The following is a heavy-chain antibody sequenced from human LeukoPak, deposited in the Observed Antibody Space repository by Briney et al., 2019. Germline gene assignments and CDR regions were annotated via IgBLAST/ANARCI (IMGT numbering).Heavy chain of an antibody. CDR3: ARDFEYYDSSGYYLDFDY. Sequence: GGSLRLSCAASGFTFSSYSMNWVRQAPGKGLEWVSSISSSSSYIYYAESVKGRFTISRDNAKNSLYLQMNSLRAEDTAVYYCARDFEYYDSSGYYLDFDYWGQGTLVTVSS. D-gene: IGHD3-22*01. V-gene: IGHV3-21*01. CDR2: ISSSSSYI. J-gene: IGHJ4*02. CDR1: GFTFSSYS.